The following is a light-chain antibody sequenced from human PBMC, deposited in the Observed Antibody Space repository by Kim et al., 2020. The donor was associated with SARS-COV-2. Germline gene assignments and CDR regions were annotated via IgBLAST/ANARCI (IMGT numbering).Light chain of an antibody. Sequence: DIQMTQSPSSLSASVGDRVTITCRASQSISSYLNWYQQKPEKAPKLLIYAASSLQSGVPSRFSGSGSGTDFTLTISSLQPEDFATYYCQQSYTTPYTFGRGTNLEI. CDR1: QSISSY. J-gene: IGKJ2*01. CDR2: AAS. CDR3: QQSYTTPYT. V-gene: IGKV1-39*01.